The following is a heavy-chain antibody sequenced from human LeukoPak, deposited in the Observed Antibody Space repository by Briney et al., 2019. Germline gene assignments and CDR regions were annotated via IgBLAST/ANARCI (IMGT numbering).Heavy chain of an antibody. V-gene: IGHV5-51*01. CDR1: GYTFSNNW. J-gene: IGHJ5*02. CDR3: ARLYYYDSSGRGIRNWFDP. CDR2: IYPSDSDS. D-gene: IGHD3-22*01. Sequence: GESLKISCKGSGYTFSNNWIAWVRQMPGRGLEWMGVIYPSDSDSRYSPSFQGQVTFSADKSINTAYLQWSSLKAPDTAMYYCARLYYYDSSGRGIRNWFDPWGQGTLVTVSS.